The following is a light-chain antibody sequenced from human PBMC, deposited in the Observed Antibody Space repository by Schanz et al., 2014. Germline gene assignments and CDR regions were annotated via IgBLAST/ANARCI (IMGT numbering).Light chain of an antibody. CDR1: RSISGSY. J-gene: IGKJ1*01. Sequence: EIVLTQSPGTLSLSVGQRATLGCRASRSISGSYLAWYQQTPGQPPRLIVYGASKRATGIPDRFSGSGSGTDFTLTISSLQSEDFAVYYCQQYKSWPPTLTFGQGTRVEIK. CDR3: QQYKSWPPTLT. V-gene: IGKV3-20*01. CDR2: GAS.